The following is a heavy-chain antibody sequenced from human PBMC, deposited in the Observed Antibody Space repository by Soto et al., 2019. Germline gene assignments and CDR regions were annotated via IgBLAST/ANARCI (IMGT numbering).Heavy chain of an antibody. CDR2: IVPMLGTP. CDR1: GGTFDNFI. CDR3: ARNGTYSSSLSQYSGMDV. Sequence: QVQLVQSGAEVKEPGSSVRVSCKASGGTFDNFIMNWVRQTPGQGLEWMGGIVPMLGTPTYAEKFKGRVTISATASTSTMYREVTSLRSEDTAIYYCARNGTYSSSLSQYSGMDVWGQGTTVTVSS. D-gene: IGHD1-26*01. V-gene: IGHV1-69*01. J-gene: IGHJ6*02.